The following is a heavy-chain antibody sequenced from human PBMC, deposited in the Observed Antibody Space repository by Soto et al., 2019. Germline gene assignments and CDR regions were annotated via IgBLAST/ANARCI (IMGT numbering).Heavy chain of an antibody. CDR3: VRHSSTSVRAPLEY. CDR1: GYTFTNYW. J-gene: IGHJ4*02. CDR2: THPGHSET. V-gene: IGHV5-51*01. D-gene: IGHD2-2*01. Sequence: GHSLKISCKGSGYTFTNYWIGWVRQMPGRGLEWMGITHPGHSETKYSPSFEGHVTISADRSTRTAYLHWGSLKASDAAMYFCVRHSSTSVRAPLEYWGQGTLVTVSS.